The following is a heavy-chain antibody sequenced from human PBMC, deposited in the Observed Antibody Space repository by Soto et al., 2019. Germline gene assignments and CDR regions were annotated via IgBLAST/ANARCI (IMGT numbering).Heavy chain of an antibody. V-gene: IGHV3-30*09. Sequence: QVQLVESGGGVVQPGRSLRLSCTDSGFTLSDYAMHWVRQAPGKGLEWVAAISYDGSNEYYTDSVKGRFAISRDISKNTLHLQMNSLRAEDTAIYYCARTTLITKIIDYWGQGTLVTVAS. D-gene: IGHD1-1*01. J-gene: IGHJ4*02. CDR3: ARTTLITKIIDY. CDR1: GFTLSDYA. CDR2: ISYDGSNE.